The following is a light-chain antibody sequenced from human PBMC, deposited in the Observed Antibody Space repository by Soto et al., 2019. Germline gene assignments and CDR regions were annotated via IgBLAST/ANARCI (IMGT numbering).Light chain of an antibody. CDR1: SSNIGSNT. CDR3: AAWDDSLIGPV. CDR2: SNN. Sequence: QSVLTQPPSASGTPGQRVTISCPGSSSNIGSNTVSWYQRLPGTAPKLLIYSNNERPSGVPDRFSGSKSGTSASLAISGLQSEDETDYYCAAWDDSLIGPVFGGGTQLTVL. V-gene: IGLV1-44*01. J-gene: IGLJ3*02.